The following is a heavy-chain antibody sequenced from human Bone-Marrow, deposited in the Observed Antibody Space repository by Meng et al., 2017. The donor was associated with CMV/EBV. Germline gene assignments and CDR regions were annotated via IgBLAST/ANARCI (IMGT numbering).Heavy chain of an antibody. D-gene: IGHD5-18*01. CDR3: AKRDTTKYFDS. J-gene: IGHJ4*02. CDR1: GFSFSTFA. Sequence: GESLKISCAASGFSFSTFAIHWVRQAPGKGLEWVAVISDGGNNGFYADSVRGRFTISRDNSKNTLFLQMNSLRAEDTAVFYCAKRDTTKYFDSWGQGILVTVSS. CDR2: ISDGGNNG. V-gene: IGHV3-30*18.